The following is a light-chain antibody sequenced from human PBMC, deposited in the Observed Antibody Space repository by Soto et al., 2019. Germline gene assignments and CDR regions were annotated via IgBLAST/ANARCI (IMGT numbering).Light chain of an antibody. J-gene: IGKJ1*01. CDR3: QQYNDWPT. Sequence: EIVLTQSPGTLSLSPGERATLSCRASQSVSSSSLAWYQQKRGQAPRLLIYGASTRATDIPARFSGSGSGTEFTLTISSLQSEDFAVYYCQQYNDWPTFGQGTKVDIK. CDR1: QSVSSSS. V-gene: IGKV3-15*01. CDR2: GAS.